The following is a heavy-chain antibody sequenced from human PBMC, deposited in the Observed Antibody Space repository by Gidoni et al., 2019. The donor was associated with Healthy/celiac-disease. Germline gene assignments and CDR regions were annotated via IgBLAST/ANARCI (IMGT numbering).Heavy chain of an antibody. Sequence: QVQLVQSGAEVKKPGASVKVSCKASGYTFTSYYMHWVRQAPGQGLEWMGIINPSGGSTSYAQRFQGRVTMTRDTSTSTVYMELSSLRSEDTAVYYCARGRGITMIEGVEHGMDVWGQGTTVTVSS. CDR1: GYTFTSYY. D-gene: IGHD3-22*01. J-gene: IGHJ6*02. CDR3: ARGRGITMIEGVEHGMDV. V-gene: IGHV1-46*01. CDR2: INPSGGST.